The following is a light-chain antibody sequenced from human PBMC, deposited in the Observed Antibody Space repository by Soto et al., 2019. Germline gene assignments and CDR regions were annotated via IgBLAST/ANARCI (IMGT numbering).Light chain of an antibody. CDR3: SSYAGDTTSDVV. V-gene: IGLV2-23*01. Sequence: QSALTQPASVSGSPGQSITISCTGTSSGVGSYNLVSWYQQHPGKAPKLLIYEGSKRPSGVSNRFSGSKSGSTASLTVSGLQAEDEADYYCSSYAGDTTSDVVFGGGTKLTVL. J-gene: IGLJ2*01. CDR1: SSGVGSYNL. CDR2: EGS.